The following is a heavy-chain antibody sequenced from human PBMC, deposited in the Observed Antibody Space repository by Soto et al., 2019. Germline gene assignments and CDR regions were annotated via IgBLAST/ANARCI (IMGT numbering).Heavy chain of an antibody. D-gene: IGHD1-26*01. CDR1: GGSISSGGYY. Sequence: QVQLQESGPGLVKPSQTLSLTCTVSGGSISSGGYYWSWIRQHPGKGLEWIGYIYYSGSTYYNPSLKSRVTISVDTSKNQVSRKLSSGTAADTAVYYCAIAPAHSQVGYFDYWGQGTLVTVSS. V-gene: IGHV4-31*03. CDR3: AIAPAHSQVGYFDY. CDR2: IYYSGST. J-gene: IGHJ4*02.